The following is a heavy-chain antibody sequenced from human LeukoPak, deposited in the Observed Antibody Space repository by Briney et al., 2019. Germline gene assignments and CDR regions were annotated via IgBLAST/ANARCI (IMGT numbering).Heavy chain of an antibody. CDR1: GYTYTRYY. CDR3: ARSNVVVINYAIDY. Sequence: ASVMVSCKASGYTYTRYYMHQVRQAAGQGLDWMGIIHPSGGSTSYAQKFQGRVTMTRDTSTSTVYMELSSLRSEDTAVYYCARSNVVVINYAIDYWGQGTLVTVSS. J-gene: IGHJ4*02. V-gene: IGHV1-46*01. D-gene: IGHD3-22*01. CDR2: IHPSGGST.